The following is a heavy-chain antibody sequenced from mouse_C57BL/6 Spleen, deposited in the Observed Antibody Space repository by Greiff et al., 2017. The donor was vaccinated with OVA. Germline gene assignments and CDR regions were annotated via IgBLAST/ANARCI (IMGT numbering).Heavy chain of an antibody. CDR3: ASAYYINPYYFDY. V-gene: IGHV5-4*03. J-gene: IGHJ2*01. CDR1: GFTFSSYA. Sequence: EVMLVESGGGLVKPGGSLKLSCAASGFTFSSYAMSWVRQTPEKRLEWVATISDGGSYTYYPDNVKGRFTIARDNAKNNLYLQMSHLKSEDTSMYYCASAYYINPYYFDYWGQGTTLTVSS. CDR2: ISDGGSYT. D-gene: IGHD2-5*01.